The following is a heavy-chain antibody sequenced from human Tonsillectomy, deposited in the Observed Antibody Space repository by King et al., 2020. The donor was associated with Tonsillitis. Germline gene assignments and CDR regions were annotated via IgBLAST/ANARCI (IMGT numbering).Heavy chain of an antibody. V-gene: IGHV3-23*04. CDR3: AKADYHNGLYDH. CDR1: GFPFSDFV. J-gene: IGHJ4*02. CDR2: INNGGDNL. Sequence: VQLVQSGGGLVQPGGSLRLSCAASGFPFSDFVINWVRQAPGKGLEWVAVINNGGDNLYYADSVKGRLTICRHNSKTTLYLQMNCLSAEDTALYYCAKADYHNGLYDHWGQGTLVTVSS. D-gene: IGHD3-10*01.